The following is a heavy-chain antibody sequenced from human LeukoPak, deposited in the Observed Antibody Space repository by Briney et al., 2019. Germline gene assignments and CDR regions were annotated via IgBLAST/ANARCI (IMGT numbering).Heavy chain of an antibody. CDR2: LNSDGSST. Sequence: GGSLRLSCAASGFTFSSYAMHWVRQAPGKGLVWVSRLNSDGSSTSYADSVKGRFTISRDNAKNTLYLQMNSLGAEDTAVYYCARNFDYWGQGTLVTVSS. CDR1: GFTFSSYA. CDR3: ARNFDY. V-gene: IGHV3-74*01. J-gene: IGHJ4*02.